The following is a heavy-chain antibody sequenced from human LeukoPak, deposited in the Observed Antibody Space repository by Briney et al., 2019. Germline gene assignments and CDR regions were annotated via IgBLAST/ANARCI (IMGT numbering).Heavy chain of an antibody. Sequence: GGSLRLSCAASRFAFSSYEMNWVRQAPGKGLEWVSYISSSGSTIYYADSVKGRFTISRDNAKNSLYLQMNSLRAEDTAIYYCARGGCAAAGCGMDVWGQGTTVTVSS. J-gene: IGHJ6*02. V-gene: IGHV3-48*03. CDR1: RFAFSSYE. CDR2: ISSSGSTI. D-gene: IGHD6-13*01. CDR3: ARGGCAAAGCGMDV.